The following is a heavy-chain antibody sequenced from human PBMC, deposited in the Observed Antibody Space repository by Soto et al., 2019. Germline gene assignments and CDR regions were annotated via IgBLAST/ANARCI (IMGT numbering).Heavy chain of an antibody. J-gene: IGHJ4*02. CDR2: IKGDGSET. Sequence: GGSLRLSCAASGFTFSSYWMHWVRQAPGKGLVWVSRIKGDGSETNYADSVKGRFTISRGNAKNTLYLQLNSLRAEDTAVYYCLRGNSGYGNFDYWGQGTRVTVSS. CDR1: GFTFSSYW. V-gene: IGHV3-74*01. CDR3: LRGNSGYGNFDY. D-gene: IGHD5-12*01.